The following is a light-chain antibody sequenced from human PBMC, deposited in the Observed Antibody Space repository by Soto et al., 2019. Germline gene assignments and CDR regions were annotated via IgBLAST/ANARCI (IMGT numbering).Light chain of an antibody. J-gene: IGKJ1*01. Sequence: EIVMTQSPATLSVSPGERATLSCRASQSVSSYLAWYQQKPGQAPRLLIYGASTRATGIPARFSGSGSGTDFTLTISSLEPEDSAIYYCQQRSSWHTFGQGTKVDIK. CDR2: GAS. V-gene: IGKV3D-11*02. CDR3: QQRSSWHT. CDR1: QSVSSY.